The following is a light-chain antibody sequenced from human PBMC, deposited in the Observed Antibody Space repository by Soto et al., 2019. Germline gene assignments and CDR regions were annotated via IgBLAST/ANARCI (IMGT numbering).Light chain of an antibody. CDR1: QSVSNN. J-gene: IGKJ1*01. CDR2: GAS. Sequence: EIVLTHSPATLSVSAWEKSTLSCSASQSVSNNLAWFQQKPGQVPRLLIYGASNRATGVSARFSGSGSGTEFTLTISSLQSEDFAVYYCQQYHYWWTFGQGTKVDIK. CDR3: QQYHYWWT. V-gene: IGKV3-15*01.